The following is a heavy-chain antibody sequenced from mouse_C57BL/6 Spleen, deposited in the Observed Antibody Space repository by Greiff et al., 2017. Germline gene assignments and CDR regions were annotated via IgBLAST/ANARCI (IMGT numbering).Heavy chain of an antibody. J-gene: IGHJ1*03. V-gene: IGHV5-4*01. Sequence: EVNVVESGGGLVKPGGSLKLSCAASGFTFSSYAMPWVRQTPEKRLEWVATISDGGSYTYYPDNVKGRFTISRDNAKNNLYLQMSHLKSEDTAMYYGARDQGNYGYFDVWGTGTTVTVSS. D-gene: IGHD2-1*01. CDR3: ARDQGNYGYFDV. CDR1: GFTFSSYA. CDR2: ISDGGSYT.